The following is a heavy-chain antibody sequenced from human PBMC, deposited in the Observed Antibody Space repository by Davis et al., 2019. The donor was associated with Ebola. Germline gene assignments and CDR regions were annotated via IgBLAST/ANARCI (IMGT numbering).Heavy chain of an antibody. V-gene: IGHV3-30*02. D-gene: IGHD2-2*01. CDR2: VRSHGSDD. J-gene: IGHJ4*02. CDR3: ARDLGHIVVVPAAMDY. Sequence: GGSLRLSCAASGFTFNIFDMHWVRQAPGRGLEWVAFVRSHGSDDHYADSVKGRFTISRDNSKNTLYLQMNSLRPEDTAVYYCARDLGHIVVVPAAMDYWGQGTLVTVSS. CDR1: GFTFNIFD.